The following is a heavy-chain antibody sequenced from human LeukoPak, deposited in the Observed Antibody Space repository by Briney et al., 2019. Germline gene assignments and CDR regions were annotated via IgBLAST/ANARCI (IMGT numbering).Heavy chain of an antibody. CDR3: AGSGYRERPEITLEVFDY. Sequence: SVKVSCKASGGTFSSYAISSVRQAPGQGLEWMGAIIPIFGTANYAQKFQGRVPITADESTSTAYMELSSLRSEDTAVYYCAGSGYRERPEITLEVFDYWGQGTLVTVSS. J-gene: IGHJ4*02. CDR2: IIPIFGTA. CDR1: GGTFSSYA. V-gene: IGHV1-69*13. D-gene: IGHD3-3*01.